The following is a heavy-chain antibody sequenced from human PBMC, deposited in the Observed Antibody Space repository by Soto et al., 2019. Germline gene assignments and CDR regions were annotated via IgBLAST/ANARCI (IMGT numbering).Heavy chain of an antibody. Sequence: PGGSLRLSCAASGFTFSSYAMSWVRQAPGEGLEWVSAISGSGGSTYYADSVKGRFTISRDNSKNTLYLQMNSLRAEDTAVYYCAKDPVTTYYYYGMDVWGQGTTVTVSS. D-gene: IGHD4-4*01. CDR1: GFTFSSYA. J-gene: IGHJ6*02. CDR3: AKDPVTTYYYYGMDV. CDR2: ISGSGGST. V-gene: IGHV3-23*01.